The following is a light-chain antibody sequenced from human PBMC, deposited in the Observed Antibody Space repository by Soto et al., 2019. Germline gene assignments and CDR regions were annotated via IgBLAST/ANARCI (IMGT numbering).Light chain of an antibody. CDR2: EVR. CDR1: SSDVGGYKY. CDR3: SSYTSSITWV. Sequence: QSALTQPASVSGSPGQSITISCTGTSSDVGGYKYVSWYQQHPGKAPKLMIYEVRNRPSGISNRFSGSKSGNTASLTISGLQAEDEADYYCSSYTSSITWVFGGGTKVTVL. V-gene: IGLV2-14*01. J-gene: IGLJ3*02.